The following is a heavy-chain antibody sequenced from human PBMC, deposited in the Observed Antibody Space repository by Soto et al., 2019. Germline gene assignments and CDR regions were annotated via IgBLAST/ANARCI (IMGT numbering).Heavy chain of an antibody. D-gene: IGHD6-19*01. CDR2: IQYGGTT. V-gene: IGHV4-39*01. Sequence: QLQLQESGPGLVKASETLSLTCTVSGGSMTRNNHFWGWIRQSPGKGLEWIGSIQYGGTTNYNPSLKSRVIMSAETSKNQFSLMMNSVTAADTAVYYCARLGSSGWYQGSYFDYWGQGTLVTVSS. J-gene: IGHJ4*02. CDR1: GGSMTRNNHF. CDR3: ARLGSSGWYQGSYFDY.